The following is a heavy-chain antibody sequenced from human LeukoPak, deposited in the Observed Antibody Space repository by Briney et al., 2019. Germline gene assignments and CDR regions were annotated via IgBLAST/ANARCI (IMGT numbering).Heavy chain of an antibody. CDR2: IYTSGST. CDR1: GGSISSGSYY. D-gene: IGHD2-15*01. CDR3: ARAPEDYDALDI. V-gene: IGHV4-61*02. J-gene: IGHJ3*02. Sequence: PSQTLSLTCTVSGGSISSGSYYWSWIRQPAGKGLEWIGRIYTSGSTNYNPSLKSRVTISVDTSKNQFSLKLSSVTAADTAVYYCARAPEDYDALDIWGQGTMVTVSS.